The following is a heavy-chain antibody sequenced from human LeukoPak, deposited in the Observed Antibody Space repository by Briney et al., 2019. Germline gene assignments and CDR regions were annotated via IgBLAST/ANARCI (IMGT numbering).Heavy chain of an antibody. CDR1: GGSISSYY. CDR2: IYYSGST. Sequence: SETLSLTCTVSGGSISSYYWSWLRQPPGKGLEWIGYIYYSGSTNYNPSLKSRVTISVDTSKNQFSLKLSSVTAADTAVYYCARARGDYYDSSGYPNNFDYWGQGTLVTVSS. D-gene: IGHD3-22*01. V-gene: IGHV4-59*01. J-gene: IGHJ4*02. CDR3: ARARGDYYDSSGYPNNFDY.